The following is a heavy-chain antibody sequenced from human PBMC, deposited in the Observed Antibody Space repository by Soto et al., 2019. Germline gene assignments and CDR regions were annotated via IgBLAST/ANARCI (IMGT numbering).Heavy chain of an antibody. D-gene: IGHD3-22*01. J-gene: IGHJ6*02. Sequence: QVQLVQSGAEVKKPGASVKVSCKASGYTFTSYGISWVRQAPGQGLEWLGWISAYNGNTNYAQKLQGRVTMTTDTSTSTSYMERRSLRSDDTAVYYCARLYYYDSSGYYIYGMDVWCQGTPVTVSS. CDR2: ISAYNGNT. CDR3: ARLYYYDSSGYYIYGMDV. V-gene: IGHV1-18*04. CDR1: GYTFTSYG.